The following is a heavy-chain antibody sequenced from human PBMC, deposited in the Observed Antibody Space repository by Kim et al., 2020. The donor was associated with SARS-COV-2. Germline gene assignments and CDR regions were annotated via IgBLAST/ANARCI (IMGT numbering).Heavy chain of an antibody. D-gene: IGHD4-17*01. CDR2: IYHSGST. Sequence: SETLSLTCAVSGGSISSGGYSWSWIRQPPGKGLEWIGYIYHSGSTYYNPSLKSRVTISVDRSKNQFSLKLSSVTAADTAVYYCARYGDYYAFDIWGQGTMVTVSS. J-gene: IGHJ3*02. CDR1: GGSISSGGYS. V-gene: IGHV4-30-2*01. CDR3: ARYGDYYAFDI.